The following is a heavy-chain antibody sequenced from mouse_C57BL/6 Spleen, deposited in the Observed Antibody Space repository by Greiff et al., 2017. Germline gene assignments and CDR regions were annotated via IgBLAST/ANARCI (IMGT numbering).Heavy chain of an antibody. D-gene: IGHD2-1*01. Sequence: VQLQQSGPELVKPGASVKISCKASGYAFSSSWMNWVKQRPGKGLEWIGRIYPGDGDTNYNGKLKGKATLTADKSSSTAYMQLSSLTSEDSAVYFCAGYYGNFNAMDYWGQGTSLTVSS. J-gene: IGHJ4*01. CDR1: GYAFSSSW. V-gene: IGHV1-82*01. CDR3: AGYYGNFNAMDY. CDR2: IYPGDGDT.